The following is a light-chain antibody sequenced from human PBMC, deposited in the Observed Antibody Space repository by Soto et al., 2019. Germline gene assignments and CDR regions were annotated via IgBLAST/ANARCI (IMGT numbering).Light chain of an antibody. CDR3: QQRSNWRWT. Sequence: EIVLTQSPASLSFSPGERATLSFMASQSVSSYLDWYQQKPGQAPRLLIYDASNRATGIPARFSGSGSGTDFTLTISSLEPEDFAVYYCQQRSNWRWTFGQGTKVDI. CDR1: QSVSSY. J-gene: IGKJ1*01. V-gene: IGKV3-11*01. CDR2: DAS.